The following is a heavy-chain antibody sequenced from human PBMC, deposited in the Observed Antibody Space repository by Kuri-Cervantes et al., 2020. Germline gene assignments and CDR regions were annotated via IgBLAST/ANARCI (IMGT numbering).Heavy chain of an antibody. J-gene: IGHJ3*02. D-gene: IGHD2-21*02. CDR3: ARSIDCGGDCYSEAFDI. V-gene: IGHV3-30*03. Sequence: GESLKISCAASGFTFSSYSTNWVRQAPGKGLEWVAVISYDGSNKYYADSVKGRFTISRDNSKNTLYLQMNSLRSEDTAVYYCARSIDCGGDCYSEAFDIWGQGTMVTVSS. CDR1: GFTFSSYS. CDR2: ISYDGSNK.